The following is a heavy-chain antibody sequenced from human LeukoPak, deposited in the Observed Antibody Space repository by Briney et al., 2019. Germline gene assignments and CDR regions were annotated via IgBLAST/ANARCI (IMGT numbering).Heavy chain of an antibody. V-gene: IGHV4-59*01. J-gene: IGHJ4*02. D-gene: IGHD2-2*01. Sequence: SETLSLTCTVSGGSISSYYWSWIRQPPGKGLEWIGYIYYSGSTNYNPSLKSRVTISVDTSKNQFSLKLTSVTAADTAVYYCARLGPEYCSSTSCPPGRWGQGTLVTVSP. CDR3: ARLGPEYCSSTSCPPGR. CDR1: GGSISSYY. CDR2: IYYSGST.